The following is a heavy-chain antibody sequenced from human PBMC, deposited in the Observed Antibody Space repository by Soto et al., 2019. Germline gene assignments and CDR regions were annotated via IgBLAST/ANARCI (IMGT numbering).Heavy chain of an antibody. Sequence: EVQLVESGGGLVKPGGSLRLSCAASGFTFTNAWMSWVRQAPGKGLEWVGRIRSKSDGGTTDYAAPVKGRFTLSRDDSRNTLFQQMTSLKTEDTAVYYCTTETATWILLGFPTTDYWCQGTLFTVSS. CDR3: TTETATWILLGFPTTDY. CDR1: GFTFTNAW. CDR2: IRSKSDGGTT. V-gene: IGHV3-15*01. D-gene: IGHD5-18*01. J-gene: IGHJ4*02.